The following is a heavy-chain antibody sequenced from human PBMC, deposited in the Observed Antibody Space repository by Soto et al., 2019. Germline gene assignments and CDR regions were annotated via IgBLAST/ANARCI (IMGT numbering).Heavy chain of an antibody. Sequence: PSETLSLTCAVSGYSISSGYSWGWIRQPPGKGLEWIGSIYHSGSTYYNPSLKSRVTISVDTPKNQFSLKVSSVTAADTAVYYCARASGTTVTTNFDYWGQGTLVTVSS. V-gene: IGHV4-38-2*01. J-gene: IGHJ4*02. CDR2: IYHSGST. CDR3: ARASGTTVTTNFDY. D-gene: IGHD4-17*01. CDR1: GYSISSGYS.